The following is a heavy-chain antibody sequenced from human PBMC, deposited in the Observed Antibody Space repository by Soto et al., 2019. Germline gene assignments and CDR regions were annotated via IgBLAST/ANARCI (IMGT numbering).Heavy chain of an antibody. CDR2: IFWDDDK. Sequence: QITLEESGPTLLKPTQTLTLTCTFSGFSLTTEGVAVAWARQSPGKAPEWLAVIFWDDDKRFNPSLSSRLTLPKGTPKSQVVLTVTRVDPEGAANYFWAHRSCGCRTFSVGSWGPGNQGNGSS. V-gene: IGHV2-5*02. CDR3: AHRSCGCRTFSVGS. D-gene: IGHD3-22*01. J-gene: IGHJ5*02. CDR1: GFSLTTEGVA.